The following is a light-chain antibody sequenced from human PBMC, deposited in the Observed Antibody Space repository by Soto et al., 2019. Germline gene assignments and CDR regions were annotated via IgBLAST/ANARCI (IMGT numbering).Light chain of an antibody. CDR3: TQYSSYPWS. J-gene: IGKJ1*01. CDR1: QSISSW. Sequence: DTQMTQSPSTLSASVGDRVTITCRASQSISSWLAWYQQKPGKVPKRLIFKASILESGFPSRFSGSGSGTEFTLTISSLQPDDFATYYCTQYSSYPWSCCQGTKVEIK. V-gene: IGKV1-5*03. CDR2: KAS.